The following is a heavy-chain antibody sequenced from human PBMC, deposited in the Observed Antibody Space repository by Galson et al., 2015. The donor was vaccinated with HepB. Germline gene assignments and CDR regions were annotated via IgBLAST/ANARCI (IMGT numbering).Heavy chain of an antibody. CDR2: ISAYNGNT. J-gene: IGHJ4*02. CDR1: GYTFTSYG. D-gene: IGHD3-22*01. V-gene: IGHV1-18*01. Sequence: SVKVSCKASGYTFTSYGISWVRQAPGQGLEWMGWISAYNGNTNYAQKLQGRVTMTTDTSTSTAYMELRSLRSDDTAVYYCAREKNPRPDSSGSGLYYFDYWGQGTLVTVSS. CDR3: AREKNPRPDSSGSGLYYFDY.